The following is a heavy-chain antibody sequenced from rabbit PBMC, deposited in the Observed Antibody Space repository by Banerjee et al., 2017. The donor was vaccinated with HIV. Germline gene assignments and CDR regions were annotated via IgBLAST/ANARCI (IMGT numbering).Heavy chain of an antibody. D-gene: IGHD1-1*01. CDR2: INTITGKT. CDR1: GFSFSEKEV. Sequence: QEQLEESGGGLVKPEGSLTLTCKASGFSFSEKEVMCRVRQAPGKGLEWIGCINTITGKTVYATWAKGRFTISRASSTTVFLQMTSLTAADTATYFCARDLPDIIGWNFGFWGPGTLSPS. V-gene: IGHV1S45*01. J-gene: IGHJ6*01. CDR3: ARDLPDIIGWNFGF.